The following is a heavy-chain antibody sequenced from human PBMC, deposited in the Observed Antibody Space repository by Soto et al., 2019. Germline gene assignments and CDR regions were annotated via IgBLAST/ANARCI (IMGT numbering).Heavy chain of an antibody. Sequence: EVQLVESGGGLVQPGGSLRLSCAASGFTFSSYWMHWVRQAPGKGLVWVSRINPDGTTTTYADSVKGRFTISRDNAKNTLYRQMNSLRGDDTAVYYCARVPTGRYGVWNYWGQGTLVTVSS. J-gene: IGHJ4*02. CDR3: ARVPTGRYGVWNY. CDR2: INPDGTTT. V-gene: IGHV3-74*01. D-gene: IGHD3-16*01. CDR1: GFTFSSYW.